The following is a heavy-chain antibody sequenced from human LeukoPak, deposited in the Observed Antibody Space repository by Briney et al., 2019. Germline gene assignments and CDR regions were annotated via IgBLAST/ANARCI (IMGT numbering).Heavy chain of an antibody. CDR1: GFTFDDYA. CDR2: ISWNSGSI. Sequence: GGSLRLSCAASGFTFDDYAMHWVRHAPGKGLEWVSGISWNSGSIGYADSVKGRFTISRDNAKNSLYLQMNSLRAEDTAVYYCAREGPIENYFGLGSYFSFDSWGQGTLVTVSS. V-gene: IGHV3-9*01. D-gene: IGHD3-10*01. CDR3: AREGPIENYFGLGSYFSFDS. J-gene: IGHJ4*02.